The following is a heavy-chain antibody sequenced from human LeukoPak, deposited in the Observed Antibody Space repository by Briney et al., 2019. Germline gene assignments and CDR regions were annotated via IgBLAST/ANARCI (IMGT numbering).Heavy chain of an antibody. D-gene: IGHD5-12*01. CDR2: ISYDGSNK. J-gene: IGHJ4*02. V-gene: IGHV3-30-3*01. CDR1: GFTFSSYA. CDR3: AKDRGYSGYAPIDY. Sequence: GGSLRLSCAASGFTFSSYAMHWVRQAPGKGLEWVAVISYDGSNKYYADSVKGRFTISRDNSKNTLYLQMNSLRAEDTAVYYCAKDRGYSGYAPIDYWGQGTLVTVSS.